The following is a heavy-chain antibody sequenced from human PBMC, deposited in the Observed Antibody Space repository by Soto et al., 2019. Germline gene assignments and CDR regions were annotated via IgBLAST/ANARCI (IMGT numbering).Heavy chain of an antibody. CDR1: GFTFSGYA. CDR2: ISGSGGST. V-gene: IGHV3-23*01. Sequence: GGSLRLSCAASGFTFSGYAMSWVRQAPGKGLEWVSAISGSGGSTYYADSVKGRFTISRDNSKNTLYLQMNSLRAEDTAVYYCASNLMVYATYYFDYWGQGTLVTVSS. CDR3: ASNLMVYATYYFDY. D-gene: IGHD2-8*01. J-gene: IGHJ4*02.